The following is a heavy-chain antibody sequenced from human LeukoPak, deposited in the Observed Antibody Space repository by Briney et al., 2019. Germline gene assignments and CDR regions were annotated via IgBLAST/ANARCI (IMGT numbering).Heavy chain of an antibody. D-gene: IGHD6-19*01. CDR2: FDPEHGET. V-gene: IGHV1-24*01. J-gene: IGHJ4*02. Sequence: ASVKVPCKVSGHTLIELSMHWVRQAPGKGLEWMGGFDPEHGETIYAQTFQGRVTMTEDTSIDTVYMELSRLRSEDTAVYYCATDLTVAASGGFDYWGQGTLVTVSS. CDR1: GHTLIELS. CDR3: ATDLTVAASGGFDY.